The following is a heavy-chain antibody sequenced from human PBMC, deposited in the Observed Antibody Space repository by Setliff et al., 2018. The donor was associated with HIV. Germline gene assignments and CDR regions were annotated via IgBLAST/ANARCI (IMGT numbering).Heavy chain of an antibody. CDR1: GYSLTDFY. CDR2: ITPNSGGT. Sequence: GASVKVSCKASGYSLTDFYIHWVRQAPGQGLEWMGWITPNSGGTEYAGKFQGRVTVTRDTSINTAYMEVTRLTSDDTAVYYCAGVSSQFSEWRKDYFEYWGRGSLVTVSS. D-gene: IGHD3-3*01. V-gene: IGHV1-2*02. J-gene: IGHJ4*02. CDR3: AGVSSQFSEWRKDYFEY.